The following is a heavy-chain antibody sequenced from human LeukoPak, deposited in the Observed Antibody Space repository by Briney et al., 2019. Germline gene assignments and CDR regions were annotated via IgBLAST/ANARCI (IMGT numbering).Heavy chain of an antibody. CDR2: IIPIFGTA. D-gene: IGHD6-25*01. CDR3: ARRQALRGRHRAFDP. V-gene: IGHV1-69*05. Sequence: GASVKVSCKASGGTFSNYAVAWVRQAPGQGREWLGGIIPIFGTAKYAQKFQGRVTITTDESTTTAYRELISLRSEDTAVYYCARRQALRGRHRAFDPWGQGNLVTVSS. CDR1: GGTFSNYA. J-gene: IGHJ5*02.